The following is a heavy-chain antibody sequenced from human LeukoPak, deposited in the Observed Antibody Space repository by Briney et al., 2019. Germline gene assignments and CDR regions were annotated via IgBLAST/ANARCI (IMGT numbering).Heavy chain of an antibody. CDR3: ARGWGLWFGTRTSGWYFDL. CDR1: GYSFTSYG. D-gene: IGHD3-10*01. Sequence: GASVKVSCKASGYSFTSYGISWVRQAPGQGLEWMGWISAYNGNTNYAQKLQGRVTMTTDTSRSTAYMELGSLRSDDTAVYYCARGWGLWFGTRTSGWYFDLWGRGTLVTVSS. CDR2: ISAYNGNT. V-gene: IGHV1-18*04. J-gene: IGHJ2*01.